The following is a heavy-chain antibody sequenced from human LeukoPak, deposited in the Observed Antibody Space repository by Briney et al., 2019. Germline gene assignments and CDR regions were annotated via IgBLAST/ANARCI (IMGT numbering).Heavy chain of an antibody. Sequence: KSSETLSLTCTVSGGSISSHHWSWIRQPPGKGLEWIGYISYIGSTNYNPSLKSRVTISVDTSKNQFSLKLSSVTAADAAVYYCARDPTTVTKGLDIWGKGTMVTVSS. CDR1: GGSISSHH. V-gene: IGHV4-59*11. CDR2: ISYIGST. D-gene: IGHD4-17*01. J-gene: IGHJ3*02. CDR3: ARDPTTVTKGLDI.